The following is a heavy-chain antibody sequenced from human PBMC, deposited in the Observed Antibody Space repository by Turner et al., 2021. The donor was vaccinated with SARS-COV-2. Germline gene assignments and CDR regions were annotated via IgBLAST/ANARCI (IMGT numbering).Heavy chain of an antibody. J-gene: IGHJ3*02. CDR3: ARWDNYYDSSGYYPDAFDI. Sequence: EVQLVESGGGLVKPGGSLRLYCAASGFTFSSYSMNWVRQAPGKGLEWVSCISSSSSYIYYSDSVKGRFTISRDNAKNSLYLQMNILRAEDTAVYYCARWDNYYDSSGYYPDAFDIWGQGTMVTVSS. V-gene: IGHV3-21*01. D-gene: IGHD3-22*01. CDR1: GFTFSSYS. CDR2: ISSSSSYI.